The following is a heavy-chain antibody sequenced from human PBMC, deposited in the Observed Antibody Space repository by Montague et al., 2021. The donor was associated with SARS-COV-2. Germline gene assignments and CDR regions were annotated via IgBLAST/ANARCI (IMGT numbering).Heavy chain of an antibody. J-gene: IGHJ6*02. D-gene: IGHD3-9*01. CDR3: ARVKTPRYYDILTGYSKYDGTDV. CDR1: GGSISSGGYY. Sequence: TLSLTCTVSGGSISSGGYYWSWIRQHPGKGLEWIGYIYYSGSTYYNPSLKSRVTISVDTSKNQFSLKLSSVTAADTAVYYCARVKTPRYYDILTGYSKYDGTDVWGQGTTVTVSS. CDR2: IYYSGST. V-gene: IGHV4-31*03.